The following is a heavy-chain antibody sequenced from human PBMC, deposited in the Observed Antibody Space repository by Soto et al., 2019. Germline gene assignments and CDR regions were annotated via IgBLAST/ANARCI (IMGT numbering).Heavy chain of an antibody. CDR3: AKDRRGYCSGGSCYSASDLDY. J-gene: IGHJ4*02. V-gene: IGHV3-23*01. Sequence: HPGGSLRLSCAASGFTFSSYAMSWVRQAPGKGLEWVSAISGSGGSTYYADSVKGRFTISRDNSKNTLYLQMNSLRAEDTAVYYCAKDRRGYCSGGSCYSASDLDYWGQGTLVTVSS. CDR2: ISGSGGST. CDR1: GFTFSSYA. D-gene: IGHD2-15*01.